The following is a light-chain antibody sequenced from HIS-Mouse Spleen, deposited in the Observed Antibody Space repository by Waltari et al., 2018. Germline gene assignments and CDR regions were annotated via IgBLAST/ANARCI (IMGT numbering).Light chain of an antibody. V-gene: IGLV3-10*01. J-gene: IGLJ2*01. Sequence: SSELPQQPPVSVAPGQTATTTSCGDAFLKKYDAWYQQQSGQAPVLVIYEDSKRPSGIPERFSGSSSGTMATLTISGAQVEDEADYYCYSTDSSGNHRVFGGGTKLTVL. CDR2: EDS. CDR1: AFLKKY. CDR3: YSTDSSGNHRV.